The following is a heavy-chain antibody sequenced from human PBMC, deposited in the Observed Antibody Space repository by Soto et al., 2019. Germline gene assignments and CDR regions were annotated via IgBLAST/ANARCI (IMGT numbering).Heavy chain of an antibody. J-gene: IGHJ5*02. Sequence: SETLSLTCTVSGGSISSYRWSWIRQPAGKGLEWIGRLNNYGNTHYNPSLQGRVTMTRDTSTSTVYMELSSLRSEDTAVYYCARPIAAALSWFDPWGQGTLVTVSS. CDR1: GGSISSYR. CDR3: ARPIAAALSWFDP. V-gene: IGHV4-4*07. CDR2: LNNYGNT. D-gene: IGHD6-13*01.